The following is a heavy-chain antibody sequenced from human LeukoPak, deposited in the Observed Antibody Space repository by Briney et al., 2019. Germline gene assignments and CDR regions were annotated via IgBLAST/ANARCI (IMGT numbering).Heavy chain of an antibody. CDR3: ARGAGYVVPAAMTPSDAFDI. D-gene: IGHD2-2*01. CDR2: ISAYNGNT. V-gene: IGHV1-18*01. Sequence: GASVKVSCKASGYTFTSYGISWVRQAPGQGLEWIGWISAYNGNTNYAQKLQGRVTMTTDTSTSTAYMELRSLRSDDTAVYYCARGAGYVVPAAMTPSDAFDIWGQGTMVTVSS. J-gene: IGHJ3*02. CDR1: GYTFTSYG.